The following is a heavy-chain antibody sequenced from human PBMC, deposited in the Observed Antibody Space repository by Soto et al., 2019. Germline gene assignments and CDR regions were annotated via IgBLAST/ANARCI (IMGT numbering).Heavy chain of an antibody. V-gene: IGHV4-4*08. CDR2: VYNRGST. CDR1: GGSLSGFY. D-gene: IGHD5-12*01. CDR3: ARFDGYSGPAEY. J-gene: IGHJ4*02. Sequence: PSETLSLPCTVSGGSLSGFYWSWIRQPPGKALEWIGYVYNRGSTSYNPSLNGRVTLSLDATTNQFSLSLTSLTAADTAVYYCARFDGYSGPAEYWGQGTLVTVSS.